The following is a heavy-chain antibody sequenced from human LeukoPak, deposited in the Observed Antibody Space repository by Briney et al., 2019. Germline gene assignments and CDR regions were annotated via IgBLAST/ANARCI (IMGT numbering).Heavy chain of an antibody. D-gene: IGHD3-10*01. CDR3: ARRIRYYYGSGSYSSPYFDY. CDR1: GGSISSSSYY. Sequence: SETLSLTCTDSGGSISSSSYYWGWIRQPPGKGLEWIGSIYYSGSTYYNPSLKSRVTISVDTSKNQFSLKLSSVTAADTAVYYCARRIRYYYGSGSYSSPYFDYWGQGTLVTVSS. CDR2: IYYSGST. V-gene: IGHV4-39*01. J-gene: IGHJ4*02.